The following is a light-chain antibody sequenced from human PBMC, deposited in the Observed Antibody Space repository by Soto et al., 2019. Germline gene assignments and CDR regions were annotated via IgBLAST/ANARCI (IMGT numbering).Light chain of an antibody. CDR2: SNN. Sequence: QAVLTQPPSESGTPGQRVTISCSGSSSNIGSNTVNWYQQLPGTAPKLLIYSNNQRPSGVPDRFSGSKSGTSASLAISGLQSEDEADYYCAAWDDSLNGLYVFGTGTKVTGL. CDR3: AAWDDSLNGLYV. V-gene: IGLV1-44*01. J-gene: IGLJ1*01. CDR1: SSNIGSNT.